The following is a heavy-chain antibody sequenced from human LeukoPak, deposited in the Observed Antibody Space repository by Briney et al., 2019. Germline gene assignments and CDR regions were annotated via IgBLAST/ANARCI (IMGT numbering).Heavy chain of an antibody. Sequence: TPGGSLILSCAASGFTFNNAWMSWVRPAPGKGLEWVGLIKSKSVGVTTDYAEPVKGRFTISRDDSKNTLYLQMNSLKTEDTAVYYCTTAPAGTFDYWGQGTLVTVSS. CDR3: TTAPAGTFDY. J-gene: IGHJ4*02. CDR2: IKSKSVGVTT. V-gene: IGHV3-15*01. CDR1: GFTFNNAW. D-gene: IGHD1-26*01.